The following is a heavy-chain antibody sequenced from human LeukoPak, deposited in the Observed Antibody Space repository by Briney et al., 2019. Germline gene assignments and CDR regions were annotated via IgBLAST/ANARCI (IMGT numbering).Heavy chain of an antibody. V-gene: IGHV4-30-2*01. Sequence: PSETLSLTCAVSGGSISSGGHSWSWIRQPPGKGLEWIGYIYHSGSTYYNPSLKSRVTISVDRSKNQFSLKLSSVTAADTAVYYCARASGGTYYYGMDVWGQGTTVTVSS. D-gene: IGHD2-15*01. CDR1: GGSISSGGHS. CDR2: IYHSGST. CDR3: ARASGGTYYYGMDV. J-gene: IGHJ6*02.